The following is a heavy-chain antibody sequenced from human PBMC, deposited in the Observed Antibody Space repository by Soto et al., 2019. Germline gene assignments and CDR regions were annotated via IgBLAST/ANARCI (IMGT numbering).Heavy chain of an antibody. Sequence: GASVKVSCKASGYTFTSYGISWVRQAPGQGLEWMGWISAYNGNTNYAQKLQGRVAMTTDTSTSTAYMELRSLRSDDTAVYYCAISGYLCLPSTPQSWFNDAFDIWGQGTMVTVSS. D-gene: IGHD5-12*01. CDR3: AISGYLCLPSTPQSWFNDAFDI. CDR2: ISAYNGNT. J-gene: IGHJ3*02. V-gene: IGHV1-18*01. CDR1: GYTFTSYG.